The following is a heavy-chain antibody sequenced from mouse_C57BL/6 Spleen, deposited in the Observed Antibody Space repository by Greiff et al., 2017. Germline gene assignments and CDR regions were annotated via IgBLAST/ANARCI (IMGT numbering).Heavy chain of an antibody. D-gene: IGHD2-1*01. CDR1: GYTFTSSD. V-gene: IGHV1-85*01. J-gene: IGHJ4*01. CDR3: ARSGIYYGNNARDY. CDR2: IYPRDGST. Sequence: QVQLQQSGPELVKPGASVKLSCKASGYTFTSSDINWVKQRPGQGLEWIGWIYPRDGSTKYNEKFKGKATLTVDTSSSTAYMELHSLTSEDSAVYFCARSGIYYGNNARDYWGQGTSDTVSS.